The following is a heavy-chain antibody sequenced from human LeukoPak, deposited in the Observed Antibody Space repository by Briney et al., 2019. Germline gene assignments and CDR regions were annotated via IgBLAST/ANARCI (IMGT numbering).Heavy chain of an antibody. V-gene: IGHV4-59*08. J-gene: IGHJ6*02. D-gene: IGHD5-18*01. CDR3: ARHGTATVTWFSSYYYYGMDV. Sequence: PSETLSLTCTVSGGSISSYYWRWIRQPPGKGLEWIGYIYYSGSTNYNPSLKSRVTISVDTSKNQFSLKLSSVTAADTAVYYCARHGTATVTWFSSYYYYGMDVWGQGTTVTVSS. CDR2: IYYSGST. CDR1: GGSISSYY.